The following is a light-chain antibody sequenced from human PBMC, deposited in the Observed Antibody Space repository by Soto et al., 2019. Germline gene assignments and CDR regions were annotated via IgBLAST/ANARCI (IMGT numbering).Light chain of an antibody. CDR2: GNT. J-gene: IGLJ1*01. Sequence: QSVLTQPPSVSAAPGQKVTISCSGNSSNIGHHYVSWYRQLPGTSPKLLIVGNTIRPSGVPDRFSASTSGTSASLAITGLQAEDEGDYYCQSYDSTLSARYVFGTGTKLTVL. V-gene: IGLV1-40*01. CDR1: SSNIGHHY. CDR3: QSYDSTLSARYV.